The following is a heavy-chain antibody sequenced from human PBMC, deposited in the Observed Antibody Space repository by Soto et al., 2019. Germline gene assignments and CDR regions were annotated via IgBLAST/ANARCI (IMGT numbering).Heavy chain of an antibody. CDR1: GYTFTSYG. D-gene: IGHD3-22*01. Sequence: ASVKASCKASGYTFTSYGISWVRQAPGQGLEWMGWISAYNGNTNYAQKLQGRVTMTTDTSTSTAYMELRSLRSDDTAVYYCARAPRYYYDSSGYYRDDYWGQGTLVTVSS. CDR3: ARAPRYYYDSSGYYRDDY. V-gene: IGHV1-18*01. J-gene: IGHJ4*02. CDR2: ISAYNGNT.